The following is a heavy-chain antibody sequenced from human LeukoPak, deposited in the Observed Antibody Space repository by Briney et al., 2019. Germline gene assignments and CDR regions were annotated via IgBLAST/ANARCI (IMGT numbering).Heavy chain of an antibody. CDR3: AIRQVRGHFDY. CDR1: GFTFSSYG. D-gene: IGHD3-10*01. V-gene: IGHV3-23*01. J-gene: IGHJ4*02. Sequence: PGGTLRLSCAASGFTFSSYGMSWVRQAPGKGLEWVSAISGSGGSTYYADSVKGRFTISRDNSKNTLYLQMNSLRAEDTAVYCCAIRQVRGHFDYWGQGTLVTVSS. CDR2: ISGSGGST.